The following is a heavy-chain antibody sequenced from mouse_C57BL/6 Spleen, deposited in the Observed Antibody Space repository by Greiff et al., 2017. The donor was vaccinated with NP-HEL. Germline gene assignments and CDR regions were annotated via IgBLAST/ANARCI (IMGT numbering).Heavy chain of an antibody. J-gene: IGHJ4*01. V-gene: IGHV1-69*01. CDR2: IDPSDSYT. D-gene: IGHD3-2*01. Sequence: QVQLQQPGAELVMPGASVKLSCKASGYTFTRYWMHWVKQRPGQGLEWIGEIDPSDSYTNYNQQFKGKSTLTVDKSSSTAYMPLTSLTSEDSAVYVCARCDLTAMDYWGQGTSVTVSS. CDR1: GYTFTRYW. CDR3: ARCDLTAMDY.